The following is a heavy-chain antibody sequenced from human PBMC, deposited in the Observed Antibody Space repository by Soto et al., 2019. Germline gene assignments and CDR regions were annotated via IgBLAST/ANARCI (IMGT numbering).Heavy chain of an antibody. V-gene: IGHV3-30*18. J-gene: IGHJ6*02. Sequence: QVQLVESGGGVVQPGRSLRLSCAASGFTFSSYGMHWVRQAPGKGLEWVAVISYDGSNKYYADSVKGRFTISRDNSKNTMYLQMNSLIAKDTAVDYCAKDWASIQYYYYFGSDVWGQGITVTVSS. CDR2: ISYDGSNK. CDR3: AKDWASIQYYYYFGSDV. D-gene: IGHD3-16*01. CDR1: GFTFSSYG.